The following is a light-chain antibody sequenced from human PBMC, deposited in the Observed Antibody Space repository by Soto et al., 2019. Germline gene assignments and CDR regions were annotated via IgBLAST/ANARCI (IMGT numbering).Light chain of an antibody. Sequence: EIVLTQSPGTLSLSPGERATLSCRASQTVRSNSLAWYQQKPGQAPRLLMYDASSRPPGIPDRFSGSGSGTDFTLTISRLEPEDFAVYYCQQYNNWPPKTFGQGTKVDIK. CDR1: QTVRSNS. CDR2: DAS. CDR3: QQYNNWPPKT. V-gene: IGKV3-20*01. J-gene: IGKJ1*01.